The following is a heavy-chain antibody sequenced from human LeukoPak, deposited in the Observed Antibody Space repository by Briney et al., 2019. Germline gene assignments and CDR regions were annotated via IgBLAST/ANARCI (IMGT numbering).Heavy chain of an antibody. Sequence: GRSLRLSCTASGFTFGDYAMSWFRQAPGKGLEWVGRIKSKTDGGTTDYAAPVKGRFTISRDDSKNTLYLQMNSLKTEDTAVYYCILLSGAGNDYWGQGTLVTVSS. D-gene: IGHD3-10*01. J-gene: IGHJ4*02. CDR2: IKSKTDGGTT. CDR3: ILLSGAGNDY. V-gene: IGHV3-15*01. CDR1: GFTFGDYA.